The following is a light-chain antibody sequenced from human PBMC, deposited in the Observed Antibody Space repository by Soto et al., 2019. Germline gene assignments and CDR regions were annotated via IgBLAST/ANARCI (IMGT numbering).Light chain of an antibody. CDR3: QQYGSSPRT. CDR1: QSVTDNY. J-gene: IGKJ1*01. CDR2: GAF. Sequence: EVVLTQSPGTLSLSPGERATLSCRASQSVTDNYLAWYQQRPGLAPRLLIYGAFTGATGVPARFSGSGSGTEFTLTISRLEPEDFAVYYCQQYGSSPRTFGQGTKVDIK. V-gene: IGKV3-20*01.